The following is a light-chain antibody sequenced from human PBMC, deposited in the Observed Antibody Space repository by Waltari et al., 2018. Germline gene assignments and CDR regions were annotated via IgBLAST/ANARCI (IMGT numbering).Light chain of an antibody. CDR3: QRYNSYSNT. CDR1: QNINTY. Sequence: DIQMTQSLSTLSASVGDRVTITCRASQNINTYLAWYQHKPGKAPKLLIYGGSTLESGVPLRFSGSGSGTEFTLTISSLQPDDFATYYCQRYNSYSNTFGQGTKLEIK. CDR2: GGS. J-gene: IGKJ2*01. V-gene: IGKV1-5*01.